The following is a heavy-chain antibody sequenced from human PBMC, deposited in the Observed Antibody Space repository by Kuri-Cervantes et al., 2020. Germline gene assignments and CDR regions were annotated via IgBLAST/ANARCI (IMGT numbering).Heavy chain of an antibody. V-gene: IGHV4-34*01. CDR3: ARRSYYSNYFDY. CDR1: GGSFSGYY. J-gene: IGHJ4*02. D-gene: IGHD1-26*01. Sequence: SETLSLTCAVYGGSFSGYYWSWIRQPPGEGLEWIGEINHSGSTNYNPSLKSRVTISVDASKNQFSLKLSSVTVADTAVFYCARRSYYSNYFDYWGQGTLVTVSS. CDR2: INHSGST.